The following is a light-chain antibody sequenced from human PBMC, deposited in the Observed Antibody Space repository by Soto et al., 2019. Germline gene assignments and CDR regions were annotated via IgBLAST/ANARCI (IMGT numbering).Light chain of an antibody. J-gene: IGKJ1*01. CDR1: QSISSW. V-gene: IGKV1-5*03. Sequence: DIQMTLSLSTLSASVGDRATITCRASQSISSWLAWYQQKPGKAPKLLIYKASTLKSGVPSRFSGSGSGTEFTLTISSLQPDDFATYYCQQYNTYSRIFGQGAKADIK. CDR2: KAS. CDR3: QQYNTYSRI.